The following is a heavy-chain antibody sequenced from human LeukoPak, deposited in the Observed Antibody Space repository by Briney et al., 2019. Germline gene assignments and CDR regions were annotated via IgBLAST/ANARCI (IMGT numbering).Heavy chain of an antibody. CDR1: GFIFSNYG. J-gene: IGHJ4*02. V-gene: IGHV3-64*02. D-gene: IGHD6-19*01. CDR3: ARVPFSSGWYDY. CDR2: ISSNGGTT. Sequence: GGSLRLSCAASGFIFSNYGMHWVCQAPGRGLEFVSRISSNGGTTYYADSLKGRFTISRDNSKNTVYLQMASLRPEDMAVYYCARVPFSSGWYDYWGQGTLVTVSS.